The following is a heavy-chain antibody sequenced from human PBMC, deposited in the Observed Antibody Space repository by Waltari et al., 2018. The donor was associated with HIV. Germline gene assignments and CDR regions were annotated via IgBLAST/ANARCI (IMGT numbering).Heavy chain of an antibody. CDR2: IYRAGNT. J-gene: IGHJ4*02. Sequence: EVQLVESGGGLIQPGGSLRLSCVVSGFTVSGNYWSWVRQAPGKGLQWVSVIYRAGNTFYADSVKGRFTISRDNSKNTLFLQMNSLRAEDTAVYYCARDKGTSAGLDYWGQGTLVTVSS. CDR1: GFTVSGNY. D-gene: IGHD6-13*01. V-gene: IGHV3-53*01. CDR3: ARDKGTSAGLDY.